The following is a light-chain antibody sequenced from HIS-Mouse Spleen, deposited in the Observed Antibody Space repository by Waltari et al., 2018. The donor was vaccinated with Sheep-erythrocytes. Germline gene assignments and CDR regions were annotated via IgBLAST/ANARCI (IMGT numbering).Light chain of an antibody. J-gene: IGLJ3*02. V-gene: IGLV2-23*01. CDR3: CSYAGSSTPWV. CDR1: SSDVGGYNY. CDR2: EGS. Sequence: QSALTQPRSVSGSPGQSVTISCTGTSSDVGGYNYVSWYQQHPGKAPKLMIYEGSKRPSGVSNRFSGSKSGNTASLTSSGLQAEDEADYYCCSYAGSSTPWVFGGGTKLTVL.